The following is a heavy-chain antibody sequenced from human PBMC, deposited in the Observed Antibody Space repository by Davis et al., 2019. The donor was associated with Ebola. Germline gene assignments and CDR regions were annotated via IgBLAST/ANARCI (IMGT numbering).Heavy chain of an antibody. CDR1: GYTFSSYG. D-gene: IGHD1-26*01. J-gene: IGHJ3*02. CDR3: ARTSIVGTSTTASDI. CDR2: ISAYNGNT. Sequence: ASVKVSCKASGYTFSSYGVNWVRQAPGQGLQWMGWISAYNGNTNYAQILQGRVTMTTDTSTGTAYMELRSLRSDDTAVYFCARTSIVGTSTTASDIWGQGTKVTVSS. V-gene: IGHV1-18*01.